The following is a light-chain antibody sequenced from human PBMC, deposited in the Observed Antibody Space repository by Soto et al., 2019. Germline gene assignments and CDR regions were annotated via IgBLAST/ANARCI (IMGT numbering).Light chain of an antibody. CDR3: QQRHMWPIT. Sequence: ESVLTQSPATLSLSPGERATLSCRASQSVSSSYFGWCQQKPGQAPRLLIYDAYNRATGIPPRFSGSGSGTDFTLTISSLEPEDSAVYYCQQRHMWPITFGQGTRLEIK. J-gene: IGKJ5*01. CDR1: QSVSSSY. CDR2: DAY. V-gene: IGKV3D-20*02.